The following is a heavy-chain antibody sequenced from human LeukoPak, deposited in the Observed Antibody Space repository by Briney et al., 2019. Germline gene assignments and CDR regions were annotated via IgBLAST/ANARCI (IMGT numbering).Heavy chain of an antibody. CDR1: GGSFSGYY. CDR3: ARGRSYYDSSASDY. J-gene: IGHJ4*02. D-gene: IGHD3-22*01. V-gene: IGHV4-34*01. CDR2: INHSGST. Sequence: SETLSLTCAVYGGSFSGYYWSWIRQPSGKGLEWIGEINHSGSTNYNPSLKSRVTISVDTSKNQFSLKLSSVTAADTAVYYCARGRSYYDSSASDYWGQGTLVTVSS.